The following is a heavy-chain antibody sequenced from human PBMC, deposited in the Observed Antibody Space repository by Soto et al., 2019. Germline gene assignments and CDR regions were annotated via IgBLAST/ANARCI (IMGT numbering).Heavy chain of an antibody. CDR3: ARVKIWFGVLSFDY. D-gene: IGHD3-10*01. Sequence: SETLSLTCTVSGGSVSSGSYYWSWIRQPPGKGLEWIGYIYYSGSTNYNPSLKSRVTISVDTSKNQFSLKLSSVTAADTAVYYCARVKIWFGVLSFDYRGQVTLVTASS. CDR2: IYYSGST. CDR1: GGSVSSGSYY. V-gene: IGHV4-61*01. J-gene: IGHJ4*02.